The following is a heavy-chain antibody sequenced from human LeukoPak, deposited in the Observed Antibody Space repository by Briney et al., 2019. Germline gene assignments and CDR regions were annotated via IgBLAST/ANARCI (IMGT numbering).Heavy chain of an antibody. D-gene: IGHD3-22*01. CDR1: GGSISSGGYY. J-gene: IGHJ4*02. Sequence: SETLSLTCTVSGGSISSGGYYWSWIRQHPGKGLEWIGYIYYSGSTYYNPSPKSRVTISVDTSKNQFSLKLSSVTAADTAVYYCARADYYDSSGLDYWGQGTLVTVSS. V-gene: IGHV4-31*03. CDR2: IYYSGST. CDR3: ARADYYDSSGLDY.